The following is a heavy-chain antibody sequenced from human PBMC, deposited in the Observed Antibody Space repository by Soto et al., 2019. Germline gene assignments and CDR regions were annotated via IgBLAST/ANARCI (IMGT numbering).Heavy chain of an antibody. V-gene: IGHV3-33*01. CDR3: ARDPVPFMITFGGAHDY. CDR1: GFTFSSYG. Sequence: PGGSLRLSCAASGFTFSSYGMHWVRQAPGKGLEWVAVIWYDGSNKYYADSVKGRFTISRDNSKNTLYLQMNSLRAEDTAVYYCARDPVPFMITFGGAHDYWGQGTLVTVSS. D-gene: IGHD3-16*01. CDR2: IWYDGSNK. J-gene: IGHJ4*02.